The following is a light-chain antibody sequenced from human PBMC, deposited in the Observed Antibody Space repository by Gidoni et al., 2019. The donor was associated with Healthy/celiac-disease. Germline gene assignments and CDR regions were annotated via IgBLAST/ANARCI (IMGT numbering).Light chain of an antibody. Sequence: ETVLTQSPRALLFFSGERATPPCRARQNVSSSYLAWYQQKPGQAPRLLIYGASSRATGIPDRFSGSGSGTDFTLTISRLEPEDFAVYYCQQYGSSPLTFGQGTKVEIK. V-gene: IGKV3-20*01. CDR3: QQYGSSPLT. CDR2: GAS. J-gene: IGKJ1*01. CDR1: QNVSSSY.